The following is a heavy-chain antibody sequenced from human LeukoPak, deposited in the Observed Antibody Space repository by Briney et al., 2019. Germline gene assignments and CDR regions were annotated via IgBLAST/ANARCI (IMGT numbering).Heavy chain of an antibody. J-gene: IGHJ6*02. CDR3: ARGPSIAANGMDV. D-gene: IGHD6-13*01. V-gene: IGHV4-34*01. CDR1: GGSFSGYY. Sequence: SETLSLTCAVYGGSFSGYYWSWIRQPPGKGLEWIGEINHSGSTNYNPSLKSRVTISVDTSKNQFSLKPSSVTAADTAVYYCARGPSIAANGMDVWGQGTTVTVSS. CDR2: INHSGST.